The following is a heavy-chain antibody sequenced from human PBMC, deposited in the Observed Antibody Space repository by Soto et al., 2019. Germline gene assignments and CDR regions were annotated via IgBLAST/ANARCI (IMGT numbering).Heavy chain of an antibody. CDR2: ISSSSSYI. V-gene: IGHV3-21*01. CDR1: GFTFSSYS. Sequence: GGSLRLSCAASGFTFSSYSMNWVRQAPGKGLEWVSSISSSSSYIYYADSVKGRFTISRDNAKNSLYLQMNSLRAEDTAVYYCARGLGWFGSMDVWGQGTTVTVSS. J-gene: IGHJ6*02. D-gene: IGHD3-10*01. CDR3: ARGLGWFGSMDV.